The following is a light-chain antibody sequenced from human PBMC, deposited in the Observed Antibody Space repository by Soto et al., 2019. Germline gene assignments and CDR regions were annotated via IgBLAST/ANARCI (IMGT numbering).Light chain of an antibody. J-gene: IGKJ1*01. CDR2: KAS. CDR3: QQYNSYPVEWT. CDR1: QSISSW. V-gene: IGKV1-5*03. Sequence: DIQMTQSPSTLSASVGDRVTITCRASQSISSWLAWYQQKPGKAPKLLIYKASSLESGVPSRFSVSGSGTEFTLTISSLQPDHFATYYCQQYNSYPVEWTFGQGTKVEIK.